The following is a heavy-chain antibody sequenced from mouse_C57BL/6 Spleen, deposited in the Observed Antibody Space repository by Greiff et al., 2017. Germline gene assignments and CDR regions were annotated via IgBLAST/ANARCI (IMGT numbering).Heavy chain of an antibody. Sequence: QVQLQQPGAELVSPGSSVKLSCKASGYTFTSYWMHWVKQRPIQGLEWIGNIDPSDSETHYNQKFKDKATLTVDKSSSTAYMQLSSLTSEDSAVYYCARGEMVTPFDYWGQGTTLTVSS. CDR3: ARGEMVTPFDY. J-gene: IGHJ2*01. CDR1: GYTFTSYW. V-gene: IGHV1-52*01. CDR2: IDPSDSET. D-gene: IGHD2-2*01.